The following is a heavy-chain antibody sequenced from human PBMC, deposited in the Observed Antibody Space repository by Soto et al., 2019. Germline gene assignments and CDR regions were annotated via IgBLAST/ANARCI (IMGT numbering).Heavy chain of an antibody. V-gene: IGHV1-69*01. D-gene: IGHD5-18*01. Sequence: QVQLVQSGAEVKKPGSSVKVSCKASGGTFSSYAISWVRQAPGQGLEWMGGISPIFGTANYAQKFQGRVTITADESTSTAYMELSSLRSEHTAVYYCATLGPGYSYALGLDYWGQGTLVTVSS. CDR3: ATLGPGYSYALGLDY. CDR2: ISPIFGTA. J-gene: IGHJ4*02. CDR1: GGTFSSYA.